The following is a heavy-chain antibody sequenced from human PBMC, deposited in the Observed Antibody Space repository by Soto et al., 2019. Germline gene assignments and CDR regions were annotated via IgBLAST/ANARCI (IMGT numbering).Heavy chain of an antibody. J-gene: IGHJ4*02. V-gene: IGHV3-30*18. D-gene: IGHD1-7*01. CDR2: ITYDGSFQ. CDR1: GFNFDHYG. CDR3: AKDRVGGTFYTPLAF. Sequence: QVQLLESGGGVVQPGGSLRLSCQASGFNFDHYGMHWVRQAPGKGLEWVAVITYDGSFQYYADSVKGRFTISRDNSKNTLSLHLNTLKPEDTAVYHCAKDRVGGTFYTPLAFWGQGTLVTVSS.